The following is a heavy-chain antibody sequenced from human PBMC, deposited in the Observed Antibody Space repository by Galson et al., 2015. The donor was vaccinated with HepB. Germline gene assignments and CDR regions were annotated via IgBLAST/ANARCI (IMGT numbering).Heavy chain of an antibody. CDR3: ARTRGAAAGIFDY. V-gene: IGHV3-74*01. J-gene: IGHJ4*02. CDR1: GFTFSWYW. CDR2: INSDGSYT. Sequence: SLRLSCAASGFTFSWYWMHWVRPVPGKGLVWVARINSDGSYTTYADSVKGRFTISRDNAKNTLYLQMNSPRAEDTALYYCARTRGAAAGIFDYWGQGTLVTVSS. D-gene: IGHD6-13*01.